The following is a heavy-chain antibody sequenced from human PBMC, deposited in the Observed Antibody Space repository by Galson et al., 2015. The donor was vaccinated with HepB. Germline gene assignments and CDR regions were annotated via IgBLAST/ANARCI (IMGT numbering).Heavy chain of an antibody. D-gene: IGHD1-26*01. CDR2: TYYRSKWYN. CDR3: ARESEEELHVPENWFDP. J-gene: IGHJ5*02. V-gene: IGHV6-1*01. CDR1: GDSVSSNSAA. Sequence: CAIYGDSVSSNSAAWNWIRQSPSRGLEWLGRTYYRSKWYNDYAVSVKSRATINPDTSKNRFSLQLNSVTPEDTAVYYCARESEEELHVPENWFDPWGQGTLVTVSS.